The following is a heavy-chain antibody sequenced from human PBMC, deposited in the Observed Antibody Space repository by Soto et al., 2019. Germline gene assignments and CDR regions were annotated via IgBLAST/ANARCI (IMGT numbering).Heavy chain of an antibody. D-gene: IGHD3-3*01. J-gene: IGHJ5*02. CDR3: ARARITILGVVTRTPFDP. V-gene: IGHV1-69*10. CDR1: GGTCSSYS. CDR2: VIPILGVA. Sequence: VKVSCKASGGTCSSYSISWVRQAPGQGREWMGGVIPILGVANYAQKFQGRVTMTATTSTSTAYMELSRLRSEDTAVYYSARARITILGVVTRTPFDPWGQGTLVTVSS.